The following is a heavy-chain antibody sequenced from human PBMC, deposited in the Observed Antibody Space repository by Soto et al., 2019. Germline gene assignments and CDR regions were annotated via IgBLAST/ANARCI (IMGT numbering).Heavy chain of an antibody. J-gene: IGHJ5*02. CDR2: ISSSSSYI. CDR3: ARGASVVVVAAPSGGFDP. V-gene: IGHV3-21*01. D-gene: IGHD2-15*01. Sequence: GGSLRLSCAASGFTFSSYSMNWVRQAPGKGLEWVSSISSSSSYIYYADSVKGRFTISRDNAKNSLYLQMNSLRAEDTAVYYFARGASVVVVAAPSGGFDPWGQGTLVTVSS. CDR1: GFTFSSYS.